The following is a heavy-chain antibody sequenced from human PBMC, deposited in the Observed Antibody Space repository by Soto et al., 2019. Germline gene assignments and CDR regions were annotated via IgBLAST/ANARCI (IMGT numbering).Heavy chain of an antibody. CDR2: IKTKTEGGTT. CDR3: TADQVVTSDYAMDV. V-gene: IGHV3-15*07. D-gene: IGHD2-21*02. Sequence: GGSLRLSCAASGLTLSNAWMNWVREAPGKGLEWVGRIKTKTEGGTTDYAAPVKGRFTISRDDSKNTLYLQMNSLKTEDTAVYYCTADQVVTSDYAMDVWGQGTTVTVSS. CDR1: GLTLSNAW. J-gene: IGHJ6*02.